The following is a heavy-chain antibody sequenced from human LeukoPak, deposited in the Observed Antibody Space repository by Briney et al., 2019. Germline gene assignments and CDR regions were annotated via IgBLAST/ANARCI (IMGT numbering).Heavy chain of an antibody. J-gene: IGHJ4*02. CDR3: ARVRNLVAAAGTRWSPFDY. D-gene: IGHD6-13*01. V-gene: IGHV1-69*13. Sequence: SVKVSCKASGGTFSSYAISWVRQAPGQGLEWMGGIIPIFGTANYAQKFQGRVTITADESTSTAYMELSSLRSEDTAVYYCARVRNLVAAAGTRWSPFDYWGQGTLVTVSS. CDR1: GGTFSSYA. CDR2: IIPIFGTA.